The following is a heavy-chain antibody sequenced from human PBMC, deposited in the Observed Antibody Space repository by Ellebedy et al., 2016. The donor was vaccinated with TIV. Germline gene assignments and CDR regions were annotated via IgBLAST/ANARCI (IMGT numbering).Heavy chain of an antibody. Sequence: GSLRLXCTVSGGSISSSSYYWGWIRQPPGKGLEWIGSIYYSGSTYYNPSLKSRVTISVDTSKNQFSLKLSSVTAADTAVYYCATLKGVVVSVEDAFDIWGQGTMVTVSS. D-gene: IGHD2-15*01. CDR3: ATLKGVVVSVEDAFDI. CDR2: IYYSGST. J-gene: IGHJ3*02. V-gene: IGHV4-39*01. CDR1: GGSISSSSYY.